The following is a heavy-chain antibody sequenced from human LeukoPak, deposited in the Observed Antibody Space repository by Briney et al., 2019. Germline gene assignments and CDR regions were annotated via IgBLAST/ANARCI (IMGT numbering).Heavy chain of an antibody. CDR1: GGSISSSSYY. J-gene: IGHJ4*02. CDR3: ARVRASYSGSSMDY. CDR2: IYYSGST. D-gene: IGHD6-6*01. V-gene: IGHV4-39*01. Sequence: PSETLSLTCTVSGGSISSSSYYWGWIRQPPGKGLEWIGSIYYSGSTYYNPSLKSRVTISVDTSKNQFSLKLSSVTAADTAVYYCARVRASYSGSSMDYWGQGTLVTVSS.